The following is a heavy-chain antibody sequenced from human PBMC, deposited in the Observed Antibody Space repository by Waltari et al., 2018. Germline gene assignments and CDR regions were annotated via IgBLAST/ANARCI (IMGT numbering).Heavy chain of an antibody. D-gene: IGHD1-26*01. CDR3: ARDNSGSYFGLEDYFDY. CDR2: EK. J-gene: IGHJ4*02. V-gene: IGHV3-7*01. Sequence: EKYYVDSVKGRFTISRDNAKNSLYLQMNSLRAEDTAVYYCARDNSGSYFGLEDYFDYWGQGTLVTVSS.